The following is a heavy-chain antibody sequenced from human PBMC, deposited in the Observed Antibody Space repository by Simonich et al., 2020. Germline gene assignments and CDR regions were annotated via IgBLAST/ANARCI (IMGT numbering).Heavy chain of an antibody. Sequence: QVQLQESGPGLVKPSETLSLTCAVSGYSISSGYYWGWIRQPPGKGLAWIGSIYHRGRTSYNPSLKSRVTISVDTSKNQFSLKLSSVTAADTAVYYCARVGYSNYYYYGMDVWGQGTTVTVSS. J-gene: IGHJ6*02. D-gene: IGHD6-13*01. CDR2: IYHRGRT. V-gene: IGHV4-38-2*01. CDR1: GYSISSGYY. CDR3: ARVGYSNYYYYGMDV.